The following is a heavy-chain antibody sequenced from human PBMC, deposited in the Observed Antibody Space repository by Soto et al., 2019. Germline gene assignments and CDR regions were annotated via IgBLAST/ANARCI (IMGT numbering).Heavy chain of an antibody. CDR2: IYHSGSN. D-gene: IGHD6-13*01. J-gene: IGHJ4*02. CDR3: ARARAGHNYFDF. CDR1: GGPISSGNYY. V-gene: IGHV4-31*03. Sequence: SETLSLTCTVSGGPISSGNYYWSWIRQHPGKGLEWIGYIYHSGSNYYNPSPRSRVTLSVDTSKNQFSLKLSSVTAADTAVYYCARARAGHNYFDFWGQGTLVTVSS.